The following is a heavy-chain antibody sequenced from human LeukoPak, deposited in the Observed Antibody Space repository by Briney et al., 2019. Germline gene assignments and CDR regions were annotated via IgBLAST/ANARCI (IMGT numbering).Heavy chain of an antibody. CDR1: GYTFTSYG. CDR3: ARGVAAAGTHDDAFDI. Sequence: ASVKVSCKASGYTFTSYGISWVRQAPGQGLEWMGWISAYNGNINYAQKLQGRVTMTTDTSTSTAYMELSRLRSDDTAVYYCARGVAAAGTHDDAFDIWGQGTMVTVSS. CDR2: ISAYNGNI. J-gene: IGHJ3*02. V-gene: IGHV1-18*01. D-gene: IGHD6-13*01.